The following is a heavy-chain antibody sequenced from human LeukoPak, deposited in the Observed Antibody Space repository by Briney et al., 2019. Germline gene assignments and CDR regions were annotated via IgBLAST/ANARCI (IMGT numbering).Heavy chain of an antibody. V-gene: IGHV4-59*01. D-gene: IGHD6-13*01. CDR1: GGSISSYY. J-gene: IGHJ6*02. CDR3: ARRQYSSSSWGMDV. Sequence: PSETLSLTCTVSGGSISSYYWSWIRQPPGKGLEWIGYIYYSGSTNYNPSLKSRVTISVDTSKNQFSLKLSSVTAADTAVYYCARRQYSSSSWGMDVWGQGTTVTVSS. CDR2: IYYSGST.